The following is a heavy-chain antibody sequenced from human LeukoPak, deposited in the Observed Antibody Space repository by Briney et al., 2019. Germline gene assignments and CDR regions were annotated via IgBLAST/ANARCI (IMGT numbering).Heavy chain of an antibody. CDR2: INHSGST. J-gene: IGHJ4*02. Sequence: PSETLSLXCAVYGGSFSGYYWSWSRLPPGKGLEWIGEINHSGSTNYNPSLKSRVTISVDTSKNQFSLKLSSVTAADTAVYYCARNDYDILTGYLYYFDYWGQGTLVTVSS. V-gene: IGHV4-34*01. CDR1: GGSFSGYY. D-gene: IGHD3-9*01. CDR3: ARNDYDILTGYLYYFDY.